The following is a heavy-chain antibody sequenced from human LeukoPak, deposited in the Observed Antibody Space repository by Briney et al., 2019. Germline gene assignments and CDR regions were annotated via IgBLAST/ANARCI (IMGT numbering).Heavy chain of an antibody. CDR1: GFTFSDYY. V-gene: IGHV3-11*01. CDR3: ARDRYGGNSGSYYFDY. CDR2: ISSSGSTI. J-gene: IGHJ4*02. D-gene: IGHD4-23*01. Sequence: PGGSLRLSCAASGFTFSDYYMSWIRQAPGKGLEWVSYISSSGSTIYYADSVKGRFTISRDDAKNSLYLQMNSLRAEDTAVYYCARDRYGGNSGSYYFDYWGQGTLVTVSS.